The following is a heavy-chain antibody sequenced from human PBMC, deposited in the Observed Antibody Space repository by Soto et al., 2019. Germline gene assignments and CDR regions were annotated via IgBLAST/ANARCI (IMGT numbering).Heavy chain of an antibody. V-gene: IGHV3-30*19. D-gene: IGHD3-16*01. CDR3: ARWGTTGGMDV. CDR1: GFTFRSYV. Sequence: QVQLVESGGGVVQPGTSLRVSCVGSGFTFRSYVIHWVRQAPGKGLEWVALTSYDGSNKYYGDSVRGRFTISRDNSRNIVDQLMDSLIVEAAAFYCLARWGTTGGMDVWGQGTLVSVSS. CDR2: TSYDGSNK. J-gene: IGHJ1*01.